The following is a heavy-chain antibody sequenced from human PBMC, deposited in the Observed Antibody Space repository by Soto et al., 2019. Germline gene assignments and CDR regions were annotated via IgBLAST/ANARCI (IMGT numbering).Heavy chain of an antibody. D-gene: IGHD3-3*01. Sequence: SVKVSCKASGGTFSSYAISWVRQAPGQGLEWMGGIIPIFGTANYAQKFQGRVTITADKSTSTAYMELSSLRSEDTAVYYCATGKKKLRFLEWSYYGMDVWGQGTTVTVYS. J-gene: IGHJ6*02. V-gene: IGHV1-69*06. CDR2: IIPIFGTA. CDR3: ATGKKKLRFLEWSYYGMDV. CDR1: GGTFSSYA.